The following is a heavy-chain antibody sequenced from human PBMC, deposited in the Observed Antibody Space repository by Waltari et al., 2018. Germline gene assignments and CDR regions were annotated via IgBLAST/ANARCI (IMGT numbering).Heavy chain of an antibody. CDR3: ARDHYDSRGYLFDS. D-gene: IGHD3-22*01. J-gene: IGHJ4*02. V-gene: IGHV3-30-3*01. Sequence: QVQLVESGGGVVQPGRSLRLSCEASGFPFSSHAMHWVRQAPGKGLEWVAVVSQDGGSKYYADSVKGRFTISRDNSKNTVYLQMNSLRNEDTAVYYCARDHYDSRGYLFDSWGQGTLVTVSS. CDR2: VSQDGGSK. CDR1: GFPFSSHA.